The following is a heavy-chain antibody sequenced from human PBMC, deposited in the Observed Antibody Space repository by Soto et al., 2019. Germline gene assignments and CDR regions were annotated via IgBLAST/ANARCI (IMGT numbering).Heavy chain of an antibody. V-gene: IGHV1-18*01. CDR1: GYTFTSYG. D-gene: IGHD3-22*01. Sequence: ASVKVSCKASGYTFTSYGISWVRQAPGQGLEWMGWISAYNGNTNYAQKLQGGVTMTTDTSTSTAYMELRSLRSDDTAVYYCALWPYYYDSSGIFDYWGQGTLVTVSS. CDR2: ISAYNGNT. J-gene: IGHJ4*02. CDR3: ALWPYYYDSSGIFDY.